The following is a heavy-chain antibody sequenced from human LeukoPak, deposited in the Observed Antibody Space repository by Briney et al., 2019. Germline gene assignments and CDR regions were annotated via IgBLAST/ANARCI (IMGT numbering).Heavy chain of an antibody. V-gene: IGHV3-23*01. CDR3: ANPKLLVGATDVDFDY. CDR1: GFTFSSYA. Sequence: GGSLRLSCAASGFTFSSYAMSWVRQAPGKGLEWVSAISGSGGSTYYADSVKGRFTISRDNSKNTLYLQMNSLRAEDTAVYYCANPKLLVGATDVDFDYWGQGTLVTVSS. CDR2: ISGSGGST. J-gene: IGHJ4*02. D-gene: IGHD1-26*01.